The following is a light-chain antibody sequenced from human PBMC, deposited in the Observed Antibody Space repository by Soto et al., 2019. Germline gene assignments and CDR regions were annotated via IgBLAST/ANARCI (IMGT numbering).Light chain of an antibody. CDR3: LQYDTWPYT. Sequence: ETVMTQSPATLSVSPGEKATLSCRARQSVGTNVAWYQQKPGQAPRLLIYRASTGAPGIAARFSGSGSGTDFTLTISSLQSEDFAIYCCLQYDTWPYTFGQGTKLEIK. V-gene: IGKV3-15*01. CDR2: RAS. CDR1: QSVGTN. J-gene: IGKJ2*01.